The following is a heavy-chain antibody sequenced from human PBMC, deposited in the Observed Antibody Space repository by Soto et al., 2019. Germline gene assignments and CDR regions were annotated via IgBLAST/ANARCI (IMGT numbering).Heavy chain of an antibody. CDR1: GFTFSSYG. CDR2: ISYDGSNK. D-gene: IGHD1-7*01. CDR3: AKGSGITGTTSYYYYMDV. J-gene: IGHJ6*03. V-gene: IGHV3-30*18. Sequence: GGSLRLSCAASGFTFSSYGMHWVRQAPGKGLEWVAVISYDGSNKYYADSVKGRFTISRDNSKNTLYLQMNSLRAEDTAVYYCAKGSGITGTTSYYYYMDVWGKGTTVTVSS.